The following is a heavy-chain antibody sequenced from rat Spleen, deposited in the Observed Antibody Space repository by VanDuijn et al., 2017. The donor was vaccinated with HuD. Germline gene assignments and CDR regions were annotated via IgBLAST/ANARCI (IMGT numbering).Heavy chain of an antibody. J-gene: IGHJ2*01. D-gene: IGHD4-3*01. V-gene: IGHV5-58*01. CDR1: GFTFTTYW. CDR2: ITPDGGTT. Sequence: EVQLVESGGGLVQPGRSLKLSCVASGFTFTTYWMYWVRRAPGKGLEWVSSITPDGGTTYYPDSVKGRFTISRHNAEITVYLQMNSLRSEDTATYYCAVAGYGYWGQGVVVTVSS. CDR3: AVAGYGY.